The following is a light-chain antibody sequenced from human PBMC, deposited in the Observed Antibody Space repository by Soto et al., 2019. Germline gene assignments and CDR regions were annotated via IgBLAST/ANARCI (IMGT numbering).Light chain of an antibody. CDR2: DVS. CDR3: SSYTSSSTS. V-gene: IGLV2-14*01. CDR1: SIDFGGYNY. Sequence: QSALTQPASVSGSPGQSITISCTGTSIDFGGYNYVSWYQQHPGKAPKLMIYDVSNRPSGVSNRFSGSKSGNTASLTISGLQAEDEADYYCSSYTSSSTSFGTGTKLTVL. J-gene: IGLJ1*01.